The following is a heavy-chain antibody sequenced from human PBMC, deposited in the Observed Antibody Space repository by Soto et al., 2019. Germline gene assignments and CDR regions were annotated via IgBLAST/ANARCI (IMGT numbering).Heavy chain of an antibody. D-gene: IGHD3-10*01. Sequence: ASVKVSCKASGGTFSSYAISWVRQAPGQGLEWMGGIIPIFGTANYAQKFQGRVTITADESTSTAYMELSSLRSEDTAVYYCASYYYGSGSYYNVGYYGMDVWGHGTTVTVSS. CDR2: IIPIFGTA. V-gene: IGHV1-69*13. CDR3: ASYYYGSGSYYNVGYYGMDV. J-gene: IGHJ6*02. CDR1: GGTFSSYA.